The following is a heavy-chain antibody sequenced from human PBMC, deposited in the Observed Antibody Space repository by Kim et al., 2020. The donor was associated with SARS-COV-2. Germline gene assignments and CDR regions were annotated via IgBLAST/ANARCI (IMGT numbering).Heavy chain of an antibody. CDR2: ISYDGSNK. J-gene: IGHJ4*02. CDR1: GFTFSSYG. V-gene: IGHV3-30*18. Sequence: GGSLRLSCAASGFTFSSYGMHWVRQAPGKGLEWVAVISYDGSNKYYADSVKGRFTISRDNSKNTLYLQMNSLRAEDTAVYYCAKGRGGVWLQLLLVYWGQGTLVTVSS. D-gene: IGHD5-12*01. CDR3: AKGRGGVWLQLLLVY.